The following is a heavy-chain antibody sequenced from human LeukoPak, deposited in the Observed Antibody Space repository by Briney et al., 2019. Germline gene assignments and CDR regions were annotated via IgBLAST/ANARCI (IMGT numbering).Heavy chain of an antibody. J-gene: IGHJ4*02. Sequence: GGSLRLSCAASGFTFRTYYMNWVRQTPGKGLEWVSYISPSSGAIHYADSVKGRFTISRDNAKNSLSLQMNSLRAEDTVVYYCARDMGTSSWHAFDNWGQGTLVTVSS. CDR1: GFTFRTYY. D-gene: IGHD6-13*01. CDR3: ARDMGTSSWHAFDN. CDR2: ISPSSGAI. V-gene: IGHV3-48*01.